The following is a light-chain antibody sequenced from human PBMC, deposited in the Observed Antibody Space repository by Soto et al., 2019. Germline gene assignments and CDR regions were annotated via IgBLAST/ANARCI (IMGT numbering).Light chain of an antibody. CDR1: QSVSGD. Sequence: EIVMTQSPATLSVSPGERATLSCRASQSVSGDLAWYQQKPGQAPRLLIFGASSRATGIPARFSGSGSGTEFILTISSLQSEDFAVYYCQQYKNWPSFAFGPGTKVDIK. CDR3: QQYKNWPSFA. V-gene: IGKV3-15*01. J-gene: IGKJ3*01. CDR2: GAS.